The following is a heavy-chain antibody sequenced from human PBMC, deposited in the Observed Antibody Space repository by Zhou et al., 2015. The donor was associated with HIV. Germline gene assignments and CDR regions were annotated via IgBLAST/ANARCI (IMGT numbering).Heavy chain of an antibody. CDR2: IIPIFGTA. J-gene: IGHJ3*02. D-gene: IGHD3-22*01. CDR3: AREPNGQSDYYDSSGYSQREAFDI. CDR1: GGTFSSYA. Sequence: QVQLVQSGAEVKKPGSSVKVSCKASGGTFSSYAISWVRQAPGQGLEWMGGIIPIFGTANYAQKFQGRVTITADESTSTAYMELSSLRSEDTAVYYCAREPNGQSDYYDSSGYSQREAFDIWGQGTMVTVSS. V-gene: IGHV1-69*12.